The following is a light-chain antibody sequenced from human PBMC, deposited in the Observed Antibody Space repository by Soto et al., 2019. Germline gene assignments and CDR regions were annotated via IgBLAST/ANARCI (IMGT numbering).Light chain of an antibody. V-gene: IGKV4-1*01. Sequence: DIVMTQSSDSLAGSLGERATINCMYSQSVLYRSNNKHNLAWYQQKLAQSPKLLLYWASTRESGFPDRFTGSGSGRNLTFTISRPLAEDVEVDYCKQSHTSSISFCLGTKVDIK. CDR2: WAS. CDR3: KQSHTSSIS. J-gene: IGKJ3*01. CDR1: QSVLYRSNNKHN.